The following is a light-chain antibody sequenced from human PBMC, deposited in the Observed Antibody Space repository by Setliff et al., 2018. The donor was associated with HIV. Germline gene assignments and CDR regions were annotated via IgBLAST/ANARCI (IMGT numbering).Light chain of an antibody. V-gene: IGLV2-14*03. J-gene: IGLJ1*01. CDR1: TNDVGAYNY. Sequence: QSVLTQPASVSGSPGQSIAISCTGTTNDVGAYNYVSWYQQHPGKAPKLIIYGVTHRPSGVSDRFPGSKSGDTASLTISGLQTEDEADYYCSPYSTSSTPSVFGTGTKVTVL. CDR2: GVT. CDR3: SPYSTSSTPSV.